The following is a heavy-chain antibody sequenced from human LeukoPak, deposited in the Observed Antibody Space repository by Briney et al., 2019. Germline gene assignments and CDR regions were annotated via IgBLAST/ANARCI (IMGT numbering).Heavy chain of an antibody. J-gene: IGHJ4*02. V-gene: IGHV3-23*01. D-gene: IGHD1-26*01. CDR2: ISGSGGST. CDR1: GFTFSSYA. Sequence: GGSLRLSCAASGFTFSSYAMSWVRQAPGKGLEWVSAISGSGGSTYYADSMKGRFTVSRDNSKNTLYLQMNSLRVEDTAVYYCARGHPHGWELYLDYWGQGTLVTVSS. CDR3: ARGHPHGWELYLDY.